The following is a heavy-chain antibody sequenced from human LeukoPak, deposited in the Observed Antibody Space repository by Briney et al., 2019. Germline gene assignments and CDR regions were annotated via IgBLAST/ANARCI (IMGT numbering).Heavy chain of an antibody. Sequence: GESLRISCKGSGYSFTSFWINWVRQMPGKGLEWMGIIYPGDSDTRYSPSFQGQVTISADKSISTAYLQWSSLKASDTAMYYCARPQDTAMVTSFGYWGQGTLVTVSS. CDR2: IYPGDSDT. V-gene: IGHV5-51*01. CDR3: ARPQDTAMVTSFGY. J-gene: IGHJ4*02. D-gene: IGHD5-18*01. CDR1: GYSFTSFW.